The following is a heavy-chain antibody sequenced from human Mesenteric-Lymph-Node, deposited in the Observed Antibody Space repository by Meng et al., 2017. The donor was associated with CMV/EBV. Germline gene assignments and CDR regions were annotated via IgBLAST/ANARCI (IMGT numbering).Heavy chain of an antibody. CDR2: INSKNGDT. V-gene: IGHV1-2*02. CDR1: GYTFNLNY. CDR3: ARGFGSSWFDS. D-gene: IGHD3-10*01. J-gene: IGHJ5*01. Sequence: SCKASGYTFNLNYIHWVRQAPGKGLDGMGWINSKNGDTRYAEKFQGRVTLTRDTFISTAYMDLISLTSDDAAVYYCARGFGSSWFDSWGQGTLVTVSS.